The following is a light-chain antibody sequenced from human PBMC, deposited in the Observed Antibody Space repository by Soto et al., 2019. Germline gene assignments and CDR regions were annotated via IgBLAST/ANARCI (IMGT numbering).Light chain of an antibody. CDR1: QSISNY. Sequence: DIQMTQSPSSLSASVGDRVTITCRPSQSISNYLNWYQQKPGKAPKLLIYAASSLQSGVPSRFSGSGSGTDFALIISSLQPEDFATYYCQQSYSSPLTFGGGTKVEIK. J-gene: IGKJ4*01. CDR3: QQSYSSPLT. CDR2: AAS. V-gene: IGKV1-39*01.